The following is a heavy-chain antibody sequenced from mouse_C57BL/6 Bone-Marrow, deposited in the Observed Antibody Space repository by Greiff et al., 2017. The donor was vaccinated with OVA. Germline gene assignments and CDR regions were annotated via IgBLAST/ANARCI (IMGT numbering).Heavy chain of an antibody. CDR2: IRNKANGYTT. J-gene: IGHJ2*01. V-gene: IGHV7-3*01. D-gene: IGHD1-1*02. CDR1: GFTFTDYY. CDR3: ARGWCRDYFDY. Sequence: DVHLVESGGGLVQPGGSLSLSCAASGFTFTDYYMSWVRQPPGKALEWLGFIRNKANGYTTEYSASVKGRFTISRDNSQSILYLQMNALRAEDSATYYCARGWCRDYFDYWGQGTTLTVSS.